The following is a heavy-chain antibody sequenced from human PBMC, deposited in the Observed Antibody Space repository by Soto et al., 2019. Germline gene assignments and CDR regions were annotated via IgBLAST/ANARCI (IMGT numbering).Heavy chain of an antibody. D-gene: IGHD2-15*01. CDR1: GFHMSSYW. V-gene: IGHV3-74*03. Sequence: EVHVEESGGGLVQPWGSLRLSCAASGFHMSSYWMHWPRQAPGKGLVWVSSIDGAGHIIMLADSVKGRFTVSTDNAKNTLYMQMNSLRTEDTAVYYCVREDCGGGLCKRFDYWGQGTPVTVSS. J-gene: IGHJ4*02. CDR2: IDGAGHII. CDR3: VREDCGGGLCKRFDY.